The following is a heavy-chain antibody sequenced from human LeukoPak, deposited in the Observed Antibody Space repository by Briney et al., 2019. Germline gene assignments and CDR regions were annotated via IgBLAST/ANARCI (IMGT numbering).Heavy chain of an antibody. J-gene: IGHJ4*02. CDR1: GFTFSDYW. V-gene: IGHV3-74*01. Sequence: GESLRLSCVASGFTFSDYWMHWVRQAPGKGLVWVSRINSDGSSTNYADSVKGRFTISRDNAKNTLYLQMNSLRAEDTAVYYCARGYRPNWGSTVGDYWGQGTLVTVSS. CDR3: ARGYRPNWGSTVGDY. CDR2: INSDGSST. D-gene: IGHD7-27*01.